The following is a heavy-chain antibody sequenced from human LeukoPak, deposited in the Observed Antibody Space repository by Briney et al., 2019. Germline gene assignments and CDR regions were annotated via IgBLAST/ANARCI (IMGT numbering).Heavy chain of an antibody. CDR3: AKLMTGSSTLSILDR. D-gene: IGHD2-2*01. J-gene: IGHJ4*02. V-gene: IGHV3-23*01. Sequence: PGGSLRLSCAASGFTFTTYAMNWVRQAPGKGLEWVSVISGSGGSTYYADSVKGRLTISRDDSKNTLYLQMNSLRAEDTAVYYCAKLMTGSSTLSILDRRGQGTLVTVSS. CDR2: ISGSGGST. CDR1: GFTFTTYA.